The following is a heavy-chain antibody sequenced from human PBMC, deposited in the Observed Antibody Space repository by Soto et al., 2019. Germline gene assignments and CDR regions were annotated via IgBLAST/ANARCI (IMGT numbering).Heavy chain of an antibody. CDR3: ARLDWNYYYYGMDV. V-gene: IGHV4-59*08. Sequence: SETLSLTCTVSGGSISSYYWSWIRQPPGKGLEWIGYIYYSGSTNYNPSLKSRVTISVDTSKTQFSLKLRSVTAADTAVYYCARLDWNYYYYGMDVWGQGTTVTVSS. D-gene: IGHD3-9*01. CDR1: GGSISSYY. J-gene: IGHJ6*02. CDR2: IYYSGST.